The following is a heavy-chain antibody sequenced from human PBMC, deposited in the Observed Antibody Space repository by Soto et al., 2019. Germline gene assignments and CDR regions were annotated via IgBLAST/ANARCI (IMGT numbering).Heavy chain of an antibody. CDR1: GYTLTSYA. CDR2: INAGNGNT. Sequence: GASVKVSCKASGYTLTSYAVHWVRQAPGQRFEWMGWINAGNGNTKYSQKFQGRVTITRDTSASTAYMELSSLRSEDTAVYYCARGSESYYYDSSGYYDYWGQGTLVTVSS. D-gene: IGHD3-22*01. CDR3: ARGSESYYYDSSGYYDY. V-gene: IGHV1-3*01. J-gene: IGHJ4*02.